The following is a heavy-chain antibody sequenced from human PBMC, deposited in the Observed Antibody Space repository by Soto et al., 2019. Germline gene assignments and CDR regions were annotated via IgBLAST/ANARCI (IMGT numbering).Heavy chain of an antibody. D-gene: IGHD5-12*01. J-gene: IGHJ4*02. CDR2: IYYSGST. CDR3: ERTINGYNWLFDY. CDR1: GGSISSSSYY. Sequence: SETLSLTCTVSGGSISSSSYYWGWIRQPPGKGLEWIGSIYYSGSTYYNPSLKSRVTISVDTSKNQFSLKLSSVTAADKAVYYCERTINGYNWLFDYWGQGTLVTVSS. V-gene: IGHV4-39*01.